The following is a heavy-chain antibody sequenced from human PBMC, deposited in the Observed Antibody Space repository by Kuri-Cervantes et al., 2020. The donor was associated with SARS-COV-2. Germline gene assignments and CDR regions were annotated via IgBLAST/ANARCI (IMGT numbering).Heavy chain of an antibody. CDR3: ARVIDPDYYYYYYMDV. CDR2: IYSGGST. Sequence: LKISCAASGFTVSSNYMSWVRQAPGKGLEWVSVIYSGGSTYYADSVKGRFTISRDNSKNTLYLQMNSLRAEDTAVYYCARVIDPDYYYYYYMDVWRKGATVTVSS. CDR1: GFTVSSNY. J-gene: IGHJ6*03. V-gene: IGHV3-53*01.